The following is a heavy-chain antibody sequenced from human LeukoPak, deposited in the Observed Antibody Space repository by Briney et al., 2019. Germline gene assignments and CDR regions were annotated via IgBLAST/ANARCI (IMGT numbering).Heavy chain of an antibody. CDR2: ISSSSSTI. CDR1: GFTFSSYS. CDR3: AREHSAAAGPTQALYNWFDP. J-gene: IGHJ5*02. Sequence: PGGSLRLSCAASGFTFSSYSMNWVRQAPGKGLEWVSYISSSSSTIYYADSVKGRFTISRDNAKNSLYLQMNSLRAEDTAVYYCAREHSAAAGPTQALYNWFDPWGQGTLVTVSS. D-gene: IGHD6-13*01. V-gene: IGHV3-48*04.